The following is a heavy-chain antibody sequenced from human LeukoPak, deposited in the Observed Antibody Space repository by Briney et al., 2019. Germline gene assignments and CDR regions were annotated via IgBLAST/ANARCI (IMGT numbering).Heavy chain of an antibody. Sequence: GVLRLSCAVSGFTFSDHYMTWIRQAPGKGLEYISYLSNTGSDISYADSVKGRFSISRDNAKNSLYLQMNSLRAEDTAMYYCARGHWGLDYWGQGTLVTVSS. CDR2: LSNTGSDI. D-gene: IGHD7-27*01. CDR3: ARGHWGLDY. CDR1: GFTFSDHY. V-gene: IGHV3-11*01. J-gene: IGHJ4*02.